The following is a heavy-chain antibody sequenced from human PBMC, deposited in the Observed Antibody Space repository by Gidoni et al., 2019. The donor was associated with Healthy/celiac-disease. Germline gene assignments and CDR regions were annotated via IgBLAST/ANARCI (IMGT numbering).Heavy chain of an antibody. CDR2: INHSGST. CDR1: GGSFSGYY. V-gene: IGHV4-34*01. J-gene: IGHJ5*02. CDR3: ARMGGDSNWFDP. D-gene: IGHD2-21*02. Sequence: QVQLQQWGAGLLKPSETLSLTCAVYGGSFSGYYWSWIRQPPGKGLEWIGEINHSGSTNYNPSLKSRVTISVDTSKNQFSLKLSSVTAADTAVYYCARMGGDSNWFDPWGQGTLVTVSS.